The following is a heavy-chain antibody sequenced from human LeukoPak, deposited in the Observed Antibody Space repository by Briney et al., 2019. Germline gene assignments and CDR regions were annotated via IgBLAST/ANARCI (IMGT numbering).Heavy chain of an antibody. J-gene: IGHJ4*02. CDR3: ARGPSHVLMVPQRKYFDY. V-gene: IGHV1-2*02. Sequence: ASVKVSCKASGYTFTGYYMHWVRQAPGQGLEWMGWINPNSGGTNYAQKFQGRVTMTRDTSISTAYMELSRLRSDDTAVYYCARGPSHVLMVPQRKYFDYWGQGTLVTVSS. CDR2: INPNSGGT. CDR1: GYTFTGYY. D-gene: IGHD2-8*01.